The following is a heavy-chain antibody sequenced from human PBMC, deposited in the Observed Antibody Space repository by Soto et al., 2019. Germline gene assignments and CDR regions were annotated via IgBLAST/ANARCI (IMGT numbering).Heavy chain of an antibody. CDR2: MNEDGGTT. CDR1: GFTFSSYW. V-gene: IGHV3-74*01. D-gene: IGHD3-10*01. J-gene: IGHJ6*02. CDR3: ASDLSGRADV. Sequence: GVLRLSCAASGFTFSSYWMHWVRQAPGKGLVWVSRMNEDGGTTDYADSVKGRFTISRDNAKNTPYLQMNSLRVEDTAVYYCASDLSGRADVWGQGTTVTVSS.